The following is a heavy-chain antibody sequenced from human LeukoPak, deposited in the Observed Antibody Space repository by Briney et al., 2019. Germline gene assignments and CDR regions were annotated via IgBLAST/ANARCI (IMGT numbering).Heavy chain of an antibody. CDR1: GGSISSDY. CDR2: IYYSGST. J-gene: IGHJ6*02. CDR3: ARAGVAPRGMDV. Sequence: SETLSLTCTVSGGSISSDYWSWIRQPPGKGLEWIGYIYYSGSTYYNPSLKSRVTISVDTSKNQFSLKLSSVTAADTAVYYCARAGVAPRGMDVWGQGTTVTVSS. V-gene: IGHV4-30-4*01.